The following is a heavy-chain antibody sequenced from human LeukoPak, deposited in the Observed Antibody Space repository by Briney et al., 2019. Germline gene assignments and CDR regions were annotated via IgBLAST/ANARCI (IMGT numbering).Heavy chain of an antibody. CDR3: ARDPGSTKPFDM. Sequence: GGSLRLSCAASGFTLSSYWMHWVRQAPGKGLVWVSRINSDGSRTSYADSVKGRFTISRDNAKNTLDLQMNSLGAEDTAVYYCARDPGSTKPFDMWGQGTMVTVSS. V-gene: IGHV3-74*01. CDR1: GFTLSSYW. J-gene: IGHJ3*02. CDR2: INSDGSRT. D-gene: IGHD2-15*01.